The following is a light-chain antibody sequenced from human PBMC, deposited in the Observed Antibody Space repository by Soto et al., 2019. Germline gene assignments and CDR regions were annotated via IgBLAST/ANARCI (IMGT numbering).Light chain of an antibody. CDR2: AAS. J-gene: IGKJ1*01. Sequence: AIQMTQSPSSLSASVGDRVTITCRASQGIRNELGWYQQRPGKAPKLLIYAASTLESGVPSRFSASGSGTDFTLTISSLRPEDFATYYCLQDSKYPRTFGKGTKVEIK. CDR1: QGIRNE. CDR3: LQDSKYPRT. V-gene: IGKV1-6*01.